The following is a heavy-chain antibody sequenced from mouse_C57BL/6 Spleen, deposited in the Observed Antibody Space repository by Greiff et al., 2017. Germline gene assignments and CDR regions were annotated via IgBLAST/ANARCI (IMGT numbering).Heavy chain of an antibody. CDR3: RRERRYGPFAD. CDR1: GYTFTDYE. V-gene: IGHV1-15*01. CDR2: IDPETGGT. Sequence: QVQLQQSGAELVRPGASVTLSCKASGYTFTDYEMHWVKQTPVHGLEWIGAIDPETGGTAYNQKFKGKAILTADKSSSTAYMELRSLTSEDSAVYYCRRERRYGPFADWGQGTLVTVSA. J-gene: IGHJ3*01. D-gene: IGHD1-1*02.